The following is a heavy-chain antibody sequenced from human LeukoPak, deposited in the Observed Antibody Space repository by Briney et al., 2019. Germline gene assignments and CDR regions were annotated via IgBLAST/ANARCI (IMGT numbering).Heavy chain of an antibody. D-gene: IGHD3-3*01. CDR2: TYYGSTWYY. J-gene: IGHJ4*02. V-gene: IGHV6-1*01. CDR1: GDSVSSNSAA. Sequence: SQTLSLTCAISGDSVSSNSAAWNWIRQSPSRGLEWLGRTYYGSTWYYDYAESVKSRMTINPDTSKNQFSLQLNSVTPEDTAVYFCAREVRFLEWFLFYFDYWGQGSLVTVSS. CDR3: AREVRFLEWFLFYFDY.